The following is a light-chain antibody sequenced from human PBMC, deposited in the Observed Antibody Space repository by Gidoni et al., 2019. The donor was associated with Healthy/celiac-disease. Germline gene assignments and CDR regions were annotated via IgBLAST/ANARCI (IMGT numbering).Light chain of an antibody. CDR1: QSISSY. CDR3: RQRYSTPLT. V-gene: IGKV1-39*01. Sequence: DIQMTQSPSSLSASVGDRVTITCRASQSISSYLTWYQQKPGKDPKPLIYAASSLQKGVPSRFSGGGSGTDFTLTISSLQPEDFATYYCRQRYSTPLTFGGGTKVEIK. CDR2: AAS. J-gene: IGKJ4*01.